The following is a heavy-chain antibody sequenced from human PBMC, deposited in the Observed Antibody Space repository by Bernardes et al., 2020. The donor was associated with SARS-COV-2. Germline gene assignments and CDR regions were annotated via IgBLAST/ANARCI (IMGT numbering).Heavy chain of an antibody. CDR2: IWYDGSNK. D-gene: IGHD2-15*01. CDR1: GFTFSSYG. V-gene: IGHV3-33*08. Sequence: GGSLRLSCAASGFTFSSYGMHWVRQAPGKGLEWVAVIWYDGSNKYYADSVKGRFTISRDNSKNTLYLQMNSLRAEDTAVYYCAREVELLGGLDYWGQGTLVTVSS. J-gene: IGHJ4*02. CDR3: AREVELLGGLDY.